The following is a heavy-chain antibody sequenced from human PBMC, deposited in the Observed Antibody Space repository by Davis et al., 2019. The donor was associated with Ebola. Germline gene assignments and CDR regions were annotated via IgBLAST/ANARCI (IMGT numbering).Heavy chain of an antibody. J-gene: IGHJ4*02. CDR3: ARGPYYYYRRDIYVDQ. CDR2: INTDGSRT. D-gene: IGHD3-16*01. V-gene: IGHV3-74*03. Sequence: PGGSLRLSCAASGITFRGYWMFWVRQAPGKGLVWVSGINTDGSRTMYADSVRGRFTVARDNAKSTLYLQMNSLRTEDTALYYYARGPYYYYRRDIYVDQWGQGAFVTVSS. CDR1: GITFRGYW.